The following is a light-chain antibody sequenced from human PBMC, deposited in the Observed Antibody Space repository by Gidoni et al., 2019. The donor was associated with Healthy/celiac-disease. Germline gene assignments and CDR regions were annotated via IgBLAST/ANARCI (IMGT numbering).Light chain of an antibody. Sequence: DIVMTKSPDSLAVSLGERATINCKSSQSVLYSSNNKNYLAWYQQKPGQPPKLLIYWASTRESGVPDRFSGSGSVTDFTLTISSLQAEDVAVYYCQQYYSTPPITFXQXTRLEIK. CDR1: QSVLYSSNNKNY. J-gene: IGKJ5*01. CDR2: WAS. V-gene: IGKV4-1*01. CDR3: QQYYSTPPIT.